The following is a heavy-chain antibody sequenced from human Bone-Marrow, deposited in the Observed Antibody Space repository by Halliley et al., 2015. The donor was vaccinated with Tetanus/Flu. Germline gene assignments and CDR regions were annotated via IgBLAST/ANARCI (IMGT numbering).Heavy chain of an antibody. CDR3: ARGKSSTWFGIYGLDV. D-gene: IGHD6-13*01. CDR2: IWYDGRSK. Sequence: SGFTFSSHYMHWVRQAPGKGLEWVALIWYDGRSKYYVDSVKGRFTISRDNSKNTLFLQMNSLRAEDTAVYYCARGKSSTWFGIYGLDVWGQGTTVTVSS. V-gene: IGHV3-33*01. CDR1: GFTFSSHY. J-gene: IGHJ6*02.